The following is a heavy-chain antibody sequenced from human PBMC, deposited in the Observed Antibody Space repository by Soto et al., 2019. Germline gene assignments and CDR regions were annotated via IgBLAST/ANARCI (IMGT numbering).Heavy chain of an antibody. CDR2: IWSDGSNK. CDR3: ARDLITVTTPPNY. CDR1: GFTLSSYG. Sequence: GGSLRLSCAASGFTLSSYGMRWVRQVPGKGLEWVAVIWSDGSNKYYADSVKGRFTISRDNSKNTLYLQMNTLRAEDTSVYYCARDLITVTTPPNYWGQGTLVTVS. D-gene: IGHD4-17*01. V-gene: IGHV3-33*01. J-gene: IGHJ4*02.